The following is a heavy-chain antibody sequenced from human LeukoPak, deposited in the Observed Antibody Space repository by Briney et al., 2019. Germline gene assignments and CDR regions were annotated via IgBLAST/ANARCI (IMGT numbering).Heavy chain of an antibody. CDR3: ARDAPSPGAAHSSSYYFDY. V-gene: IGHV3-30*19. D-gene: IGHD6-13*01. Sequence: GGSLRLSCAASGFTFSSYAMHWVRQAPGKGLEWVAVLSYDGSNEYYTDSVKGRFTISRDNSKNTLLLQMNSLRIEDTAEYYCARDAPSPGAAHSSSYYFDYWGQGTLVTVSS. CDR1: GFTFSSYA. J-gene: IGHJ4*02. CDR2: LSYDGSNE.